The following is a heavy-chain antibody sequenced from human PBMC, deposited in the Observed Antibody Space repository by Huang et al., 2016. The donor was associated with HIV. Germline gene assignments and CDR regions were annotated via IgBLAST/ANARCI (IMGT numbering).Heavy chain of an antibody. Sequence: EVHLVESGGGLVKPGGSLRLSCAASGFTFGDYNFNLVRHVPGKGLEWGASIRTTNVIHYGDSLKGRFTISRDNAKNSLYLRVNSLRDDDTAVYYCAREGTTDGLVWARSGYGMDVWGQGTSVSVSS. V-gene: IGHV3-21*01. CDR3: AREGTTDGLVWARSGYGMDV. CDR1: GFTFGDYN. D-gene: IGHD4-17*01. J-gene: IGHJ6*01. CDR2: IRTTNVI.